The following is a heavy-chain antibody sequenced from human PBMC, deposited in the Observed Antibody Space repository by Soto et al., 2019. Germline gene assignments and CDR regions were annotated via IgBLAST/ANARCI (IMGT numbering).Heavy chain of an antibody. V-gene: IGHV4-39*01. J-gene: IGHJ3*02. Sequence: QLQLQESGPGLVKPSETLSLTCTVSGGSISSSSYYWGWIRQPPGKGLEWIGSIYYSGSTYYNPSLKCRVTISVDTSKNQFSLKLSSVTAADTAVYYCARTQYSSSWYDAFDIWGQGTMVTVSS. CDR2: IYYSGST. D-gene: IGHD6-13*01. CDR1: GGSISSSSYY. CDR3: ARTQYSSSWYDAFDI.